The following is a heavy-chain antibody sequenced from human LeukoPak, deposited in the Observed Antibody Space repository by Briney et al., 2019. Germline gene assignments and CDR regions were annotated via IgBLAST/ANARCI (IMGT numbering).Heavy chain of an antibody. J-gene: IGHJ3*02. CDR1: GFTVSSNY. Sequence: GGSLRLSCAASGFTVSSNYMSWVRQAPGKGLEWVSVIYSGGSTYYADSVKGRFTISRDNSKNTLYLQMNSLRAEDTAVYYCARDFVPAHAFDIWGQGTMVTISS. D-gene: IGHD6-6*01. CDR2: IYSGGST. CDR3: ARDFVPAHAFDI. V-gene: IGHV3-66*01.